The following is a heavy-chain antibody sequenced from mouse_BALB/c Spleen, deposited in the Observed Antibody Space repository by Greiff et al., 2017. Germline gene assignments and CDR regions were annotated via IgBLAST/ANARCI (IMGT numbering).Heavy chain of an antibody. CDR2: IYPYNGGT. CDR3: ALWYWYAMDY. V-gene: IGHV1S29*02. J-gene: IGHJ4*01. CDR1: GYTFTDYN. D-gene: IGHD2-1*01. Sequence: EVQLQQSGPELVKPGASVKISCKASGYTFTDYNMHWVKQSHGKSLEWIGYIYPYNGGTGYNQKFKSKATLTVDNSSSTAYMELRSLTSEDSAVYYCALWYWYAMDYWGQGTSVTVSS.